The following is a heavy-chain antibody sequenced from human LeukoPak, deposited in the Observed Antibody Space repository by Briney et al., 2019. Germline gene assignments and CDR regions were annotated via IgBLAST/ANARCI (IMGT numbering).Heavy chain of an antibody. V-gene: IGHV4-4*02. CDR2: ISHSGTT. Sequence: KPSETLSLTCAVSGDSISSDNWWNWVRQPPGKGLEWIGEISHSGTTLYNPSLKSRVTISVDKSKNQFSLNLNSVTAADTAVYYCARDCANGKSWSFDYWGQGTLVVVSS. D-gene: IGHD2-8*01. J-gene: IGHJ4*02. CDR1: GDSISSDNW. CDR3: ARDCANGKSWSFDY.